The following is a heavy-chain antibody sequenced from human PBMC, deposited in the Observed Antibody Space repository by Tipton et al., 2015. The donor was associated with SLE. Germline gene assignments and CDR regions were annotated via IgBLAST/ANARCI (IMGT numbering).Heavy chain of an antibody. V-gene: IGHV4-39*07. D-gene: IGHD1-14*01. J-gene: IGHJ4*02. CDR3: ARTNRLPYRVYFDS. CDR1: GGSITTRSYY. Sequence: TLSLTCIVSGGSITTRSYYWGWIRQPPGKGLEWIGSIYSSGNTYYDPSLKSRVTISVDTSKNQFSLKLSSVTAADTAVYYCARTNRLPYRVYFDSWGQGTLVTVSS. CDR2: IYSSGNT.